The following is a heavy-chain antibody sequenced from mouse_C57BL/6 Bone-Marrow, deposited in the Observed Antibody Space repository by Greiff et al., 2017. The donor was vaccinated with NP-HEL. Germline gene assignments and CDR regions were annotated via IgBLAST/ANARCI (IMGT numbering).Heavy chain of an antibody. CDR2: INPGSGGT. Sequence: QVQLKESGAELVRPGTSVKVSCKASGYAFTNYLIEWVKQRPGQGLEWIGVINPGSGGTNYNEKFKGKATLTADKSSSTAYMQLSSLTSEDSAVYFCARSGVTTVVAPFAYWGQGTLVTVSA. CDR3: ARSGVTTVVAPFAY. J-gene: IGHJ3*01. V-gene: IGHV1-54*01. CDR1: GYAFTNYL. D-gene: IGHD1-1*01.